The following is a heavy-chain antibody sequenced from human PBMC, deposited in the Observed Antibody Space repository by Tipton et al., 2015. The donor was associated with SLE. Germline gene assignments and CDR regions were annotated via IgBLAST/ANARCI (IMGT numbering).Heavy chain of an antibody. CDR3: ARDNNGDVDY. D-gene: IGHD2-8*01. J-gene: IGHJ4*02. CDR1: GFTFSSYA. V-gene: IGHV3-21*04. CDR2: ISSSSSYI. Sequence: GSLRLSCAASGFTFSSYAMSWVRQAPGKGLEWVSSISSSSSYIYYADSVKGRFTISRDNSKNTLYLQMNSLRAEDTAVYYCARDNNGDVDYWGQGTLVTVSS.